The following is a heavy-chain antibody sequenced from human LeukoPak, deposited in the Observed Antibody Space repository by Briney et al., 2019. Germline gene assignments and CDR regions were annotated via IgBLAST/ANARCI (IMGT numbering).Heavy chain of an antibody. V-gene: IGHV4-59*01. CDR3: ARQVITTWGFDY. CDR2: IYYSGST. J-gene: IGHJ4*02. CDR1: GVSISSYY. D-gene: IGHD3-22*01. Sequence: SETLSLTCTASGVSISSYYWSWIRQPPGKGLEWIGYIYYSGSTNYNPSLKSRVTISVDTSKNQFSLKLSSVTAADTAVYYCARQVITTWGFDYWGQGTLVTVSS.